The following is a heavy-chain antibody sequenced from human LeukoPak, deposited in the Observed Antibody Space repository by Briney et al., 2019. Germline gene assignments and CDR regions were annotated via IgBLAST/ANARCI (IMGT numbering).Heavy chain of an antibody. CDR1: GGTFSSYA. CDR3: ARVGGSGSQPDP. CDR2: IIPIFGTA. V-gene: IGHV1-69*05. J-gene: IGHJ5*02. D-gene: IGHD3-10*01. Sequence: GASVKVSCKASGGTFSSYAISWVRQAPGQGLEWMGGIIPIFGTANYAQKFQGRVTITTDESTSTAYMELSSLRSEDTAVYYCARVGGSGSQPDPWGQGTLVTVSS.